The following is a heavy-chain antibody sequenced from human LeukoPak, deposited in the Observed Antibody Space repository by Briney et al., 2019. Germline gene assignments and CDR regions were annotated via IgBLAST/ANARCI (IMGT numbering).Heavy chain of an antibody. J-gene: IGHJ4*02. Sequence: GSLRLSCAASGFTVSSNYMTWVRQAPGKGLEWVSITYSGGSTYYADSVKGRFTISRDNSKNTLYLQMNSLRVEDTAVYYCASHFVCSSTSCLDYWGQGTLVTVSS. D-gene: IGHD2-2*01. CDR1: GFTVSSNY. CDR2: TYSGGST. V-gene: IGHV3-53*01. CDR3: ASHFVCSSTSCLDY.